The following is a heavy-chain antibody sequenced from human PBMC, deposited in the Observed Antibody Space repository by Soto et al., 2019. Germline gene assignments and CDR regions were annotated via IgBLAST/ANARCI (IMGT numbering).Heavy chain of an antibody. CDR2: INPNSGGT. D-gene: IGHD2-2*01. Sequence: ASVKVSCKASGDTFTGYYRYWVRQSPGQGLEWMGWINPNSGGTNYAQKFQGWVTMTRDTSISTAYMELSRLRSDDTAVYYCARDRAMRDGYYYYGMDVWGQGTTVTVSS. CDR1: GDTFTGYY. J-gene: IGHJ6*02. V-gene: IGHV1-2*04. CDR3: ARDRAMRDGYYYYGMDV.